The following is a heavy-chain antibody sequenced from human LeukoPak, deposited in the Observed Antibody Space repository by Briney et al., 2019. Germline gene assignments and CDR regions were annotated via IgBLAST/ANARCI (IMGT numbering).Heavy chain of an antibody. D-gene: IGHD3-22*01. CDR3: AREPDSSGYSFDY. CDR2: IYPGESDT. J-gene: IGHJ4*02. V-gene: IGHV5-51*01. CDR1: GYSFTSYW. Sequence: GESLKISCKGSGYSFTSYWIGWVRQMPGKGLEWMGIIYPGESDTRYSPSFQGQVTISADKSISTAYLQWSSLKASDTAMYYCAREPDSSGYSFDYWGRGTLVTVSS.